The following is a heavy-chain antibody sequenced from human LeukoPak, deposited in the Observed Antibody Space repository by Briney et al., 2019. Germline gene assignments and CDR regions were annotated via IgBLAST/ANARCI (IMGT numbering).Heavy chain of an antibody. V-gene: IGHV1-69*13. Sequence: ASVKVSCKASGGTFSSYAISWVRQAPGQGLEWMGGIIPIFGTANYAQKFQGRVTITADESTSTAYMELSSLRSEDRAVYYCARDRVPYGGNSGIDYWGQGTLVTVSS. J-gene: IGHJ4*02. CDR2: IIPIFGTA. D-gene: IGHD4-23*01. CDR1: GGTFSSYA. CDR3: ARDRVPYGGNSGIDY.